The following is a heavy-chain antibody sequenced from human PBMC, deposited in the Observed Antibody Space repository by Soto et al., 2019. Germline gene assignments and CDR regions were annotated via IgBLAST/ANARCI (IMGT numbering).Heavy chain of an antibody. CDR2: IKSKTDGGTT. CDR3: TTGIQLWLAHY. CDR1: GFTFSSYA. D-gene: IGHD5-18*01. J-gene: IGHJ4*02. V-gene: IGHV3-15*01. Sequence: EVQLLESGGGLVQPGGSLRLSCAASGFTFSSYAMSWVRQTPGKGLEWVGRIKSKTDGGTTDYAAPVKGRFTISRDDSKNTLYLQMNSLKTEDTAVYYCTTGIQLWLAHYWGQGTLVTVSS.